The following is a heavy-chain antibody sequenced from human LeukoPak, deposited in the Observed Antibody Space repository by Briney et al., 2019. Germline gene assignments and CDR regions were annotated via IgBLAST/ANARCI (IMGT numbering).Heavy chain of an antibody. J-gene: IGHJ3*02. CDR3: ARGFYGDYGGAAFDI. CDR1: GYTFTSYG. D-gene: IGHD4-17*01. V-gene: IGHV1-18*01. Sequence: GASVKVSCKASGYTFTSYGISWVRQAPGQGLEWMGWISAYNGNTNYAQKLQGRVTMTTDTSTSTAYMGLRSLRSDDTAVYYCARGFYGDYGGAAFDIWGQGTMVTVSS. CDR2: ISAYNGNT.